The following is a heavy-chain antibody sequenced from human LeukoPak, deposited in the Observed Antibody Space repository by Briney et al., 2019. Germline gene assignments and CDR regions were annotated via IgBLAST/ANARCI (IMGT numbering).Heavy chain of an antibody. J-gene: IGHJ4*02. V-gene: IGHV1-2*02. D-gene: IGHD3-22*01. CDR2: INPKSGDT. CDR1: GYSFTDYY. Sequence: ASVKVSCKESGYSFTDYYMHWVRQAPGQGLEWMGWINPKSGDTKYAQKFQGRVTMTRDTSISTAYMELSRLRSDDTAVYYCARGGTYYYDSSGYPSGFDYWGQGTLVTVSS. CDR3: ARGGTYYYDSSGYPSGFDY.